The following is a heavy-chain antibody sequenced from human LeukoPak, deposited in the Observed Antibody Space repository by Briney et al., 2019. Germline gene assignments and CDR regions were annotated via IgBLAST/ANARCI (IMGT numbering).Heavy chain of an antibody. J-gene: IGHJ3*02. CDR2: IYTSGST. CDR3: ARDLYYYDSSGYYLWGFDI. CDR1: GGSISSGSYY. V-gene: IGHV4-61*02. Sequence: PSQTLSLTCSVSGGSISSGSYYWSWIRQPAGKGLEWIGRIYTSGSTNYNPSLKSRVTISVDTSKNQFSLKLSSVTAADTAAYYCARDLYYYDSSGYYLWGFDIWGQGTMVTVSS. D-gene: IGHD3-22*01.